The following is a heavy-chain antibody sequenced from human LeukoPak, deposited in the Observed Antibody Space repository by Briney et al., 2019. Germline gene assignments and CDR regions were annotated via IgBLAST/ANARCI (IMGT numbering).Heavy chain of an antibody. CDR3: ARETTLMGYSSGLGFNY. CDR2: IYYSGST. Sequence: SETLSLTCTVSGGSISSYYWSWIRQPPGKGLEWIGYIYYSGSTNYNPSLKSRVTISVDTSKNQFSLKLSSVTAADTAVYYCARETTLMGYSSGLGFNYWGQGTPVTVSS. D-gene: IGHD6-19*01. V-gene: IGHV4-59*12. J-gene: IGHJ4*02. CDR1: GGSISSYY.